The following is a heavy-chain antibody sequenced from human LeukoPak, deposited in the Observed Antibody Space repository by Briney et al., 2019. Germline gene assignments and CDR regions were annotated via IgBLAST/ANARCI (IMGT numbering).Heavy chain of an antibody. V-gene: IGHV1-8*02. CDR2: MNPNSGNT. CDR3: ARVGLEWLEYWYIDL. CDR1: GYTFTGYY. J-gene: IGHJ2*01. Sequence: ASVKVSCKASGYTFTGYYMHWVRQATGQGLEWMGWMNPNSGNTGYAQKFQGRVTMTRNTSISTAYMELSSLRSEDTAVYYCARVGLEWLEYWYIDLWGRGTLVTVSS. D-gene: IGHD3-3*01.